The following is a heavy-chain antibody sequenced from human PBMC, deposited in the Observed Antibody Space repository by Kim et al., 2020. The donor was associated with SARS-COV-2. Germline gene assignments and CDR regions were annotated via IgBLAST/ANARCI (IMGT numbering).Heavy chain of an antibody. CDR2: ISYDGSNK. CDR1: GFTFSTYG. Sequence: GGSLRLSCAASGFTFSTYGMHWVRQAPGKGLEGVALISYDGSNKYYADSVKGRFTISRDNSENTLYLQMNSLTAEDTAVYSCAKGLLRGVNFYYYGMDV. J-gene: IGHJ6*01. V-gene: IGHV3-30*18. CDR3: AKGLLRGVNFYYYGMDV. D-gene: IGHD3-10*01.